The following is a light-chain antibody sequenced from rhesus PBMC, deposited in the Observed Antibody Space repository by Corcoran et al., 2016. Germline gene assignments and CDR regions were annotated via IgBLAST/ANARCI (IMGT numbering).Light chain of an antibody. V-gene: IGLV2-32*02. Sequence: QAALTQPRSVSGSPGQSVTISCTGTSSDIGGYNYVSWYQHHPGPAPKLMIYEVNKRPSGVSDRFSGSKSANTASLTISGLQAEDEADYYCSSFAGNNNYIFGGGTRLTVL. CDR2: EVN. CDR3: SSFAGNNNYI. CDR1: SSDIGGYNY. J-gene: IGLJ1*01.